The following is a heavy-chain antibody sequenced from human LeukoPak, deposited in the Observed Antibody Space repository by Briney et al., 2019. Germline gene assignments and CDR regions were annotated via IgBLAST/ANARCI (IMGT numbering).Heavy chain of an antibody. CDR3: ATYRGKNWFVP. CDR1: GGSVSSGSYY. Sequence: NSSETLSLTCTVSGGSVSSGSYYWSWIRQPPGKGLEWIGYIYYSGSTNYNPSLKSRVTISVDTSKNQFSLKLSSVTAADTAVYYCATYRGKNWFVPWGQGTLVTVSS. J-gene: IGHJ5*02. CDR2: IYYSGST. D-gene: IGHD4-23*01. V-gene: IGHV4-61*01.